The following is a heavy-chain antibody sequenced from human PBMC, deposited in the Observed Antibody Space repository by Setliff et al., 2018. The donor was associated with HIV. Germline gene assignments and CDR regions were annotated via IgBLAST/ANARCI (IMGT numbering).Heavy chain of an antibody. D-gene: IGHD6-19*01. CDR1: GYSFISYG. CDR3: ARLGSGWSDSYYYAMDV. CDR2: ISDHNGNT. J-gene: IGHJ6*02. Sequence: ASVKVSCKAFGYSFISYGISWVRQAPGQGLEWMGWISDHNGNTNYAQKVQGRVTMTTDTSTSTAYMELRSLRSDDTAVYFCARLGSGWSDSYYYAMDVWGQGTTVTVSS. V-gene: IGHV1-18*01.